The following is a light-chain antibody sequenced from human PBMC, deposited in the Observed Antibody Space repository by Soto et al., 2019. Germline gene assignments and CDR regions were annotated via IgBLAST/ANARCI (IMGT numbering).Light chain of an antibody. V-gene: IGKV3-11*01. CDR2: QTS. Sequence: IVLTQSPVTPSSSPGDRVTLSGKASQYINTRLAWYQNRPGQDPRILIYQTSIRAAGIPARFSASGTGTDFNLTISEVQTEDFAVYECHQRQSWTRTFGQGTKVDI. CDR1: QYINTR. J-gene: IGKJ1*01. CDR3: HQRQSWTRT.